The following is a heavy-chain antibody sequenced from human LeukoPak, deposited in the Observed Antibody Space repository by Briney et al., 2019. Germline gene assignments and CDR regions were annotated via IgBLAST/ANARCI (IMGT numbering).Heavy chain of an antibody. V-gene: IGHV3-23*01. Sequence: GGSLRLSCAASGFTFSSYGMSWVRQAPGKGLEWVSAISGSGGSTYYADSVKGRFTISGDNAKNTLYLQMNSLRAEDTAVYYCARVGDYGSGFDFWGQGTLVTVSS. CDR2: ISGSGGST. CDR1: GFTFSSYG. D-gene: IGHD3-10*01. J-gene: IGHJ4*02. CDR3: ARVGDYGSGFDF.